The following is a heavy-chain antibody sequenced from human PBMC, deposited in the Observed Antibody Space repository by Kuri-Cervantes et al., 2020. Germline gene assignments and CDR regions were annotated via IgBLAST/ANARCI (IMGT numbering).Heavy chain of an antibody. CDR3: GRVKVNFWSGYYSDY. J-gene: IGHJ4*02. CDR1: GFTFSSYS. Sequence: GGSLKLSWAAVGFTFSSYSMNWVRQAPGNGLEWVSSISSSSYIYYADSVKGRFTISRDNAKNSLYRQMNSLRAEDTAGYYCGRVKVNFWSGYYSDYWGQGTPVTVSS. CDR2: ISSSSYI. V-gene: IGHV3-21*01. D-gene: IGHD3-3*01.